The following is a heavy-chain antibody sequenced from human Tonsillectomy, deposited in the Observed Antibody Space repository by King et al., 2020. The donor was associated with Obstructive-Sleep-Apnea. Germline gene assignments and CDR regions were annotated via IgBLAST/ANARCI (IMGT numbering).Heavy chain of an antibody. Sequence: TLKESGPTLVKPTQTLTLNCTFSGFSLSTSGGSVGLIRQPPGKALEWLALIYLDDGKRYSPSLESRLTFTKDSSKNQVGLTMTNMDPVDTATYYCAHKEVTYYFDYWGQGTLVTVSS. V-gene: IGHV2-5*02. J-gene: IGHJ4*02. CDR2: IYLDDGK. D-gene: IGHD2-21*02. CDR1: GFSLSTSGGS. CDR3: AHKEVTYYFDY.